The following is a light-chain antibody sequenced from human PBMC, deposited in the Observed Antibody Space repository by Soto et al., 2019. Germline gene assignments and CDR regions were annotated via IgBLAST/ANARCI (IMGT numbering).Light chain of an antibody. Sequence: SALSQPASVSGSPGQSITISCTETSSDVGGYKYVSWYQQHPDKAPKLIIYDVTNRPSGISNRFSGSKSGNTASLTISGLQAEDEADYYCSSYTSSSSYVFGTGTKVTVL. CDR1: SSDVGGYKY. CDR3: SSYTSSSSYV. CDR2: DVT. J-gene: IGLJ1*01. V-gene: IGLV2-14*01.